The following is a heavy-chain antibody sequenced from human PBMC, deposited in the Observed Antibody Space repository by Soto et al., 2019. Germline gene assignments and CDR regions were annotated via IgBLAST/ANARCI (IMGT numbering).Heavy chain of an antibody. CDR1: GFTFTSSA. CDR3: AAEDGYSSGRYGMDV. D-gene: IGHD5-18*01. V-gene: IGHV1-58*02. J-gene: IGHJ6*04. Sequence: GASVKVSCKASGFTFTSSAIQWVRQAPGQRLEWIGWIVVGSGNTNYAQKFQDRVTITRDRSTSTAYMELSSLRSEDTAVYYCAAEDGYSSGRYGMDVWGKGSTVTVSS. CDR2: IVVGSGNT.